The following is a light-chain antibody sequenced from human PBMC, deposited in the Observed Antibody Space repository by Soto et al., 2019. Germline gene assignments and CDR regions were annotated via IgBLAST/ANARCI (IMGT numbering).Light chain of an antibody. Sequence: DIQMTQSPSSLSASVGDRVTITCRASQSISSYLNWYQQKPGKAPKVLISGASSLQSGVPFRFSGSGSGTDFTLTISSLQFEDFASYYCLQSHSTPLTFGGGTKVEIK. CDR1: QSISSY. V-gene: IGKV1-39*01. CDR3: LQSHSTPLT. J-gene: IGKJ4*01. CDR2: GAS.